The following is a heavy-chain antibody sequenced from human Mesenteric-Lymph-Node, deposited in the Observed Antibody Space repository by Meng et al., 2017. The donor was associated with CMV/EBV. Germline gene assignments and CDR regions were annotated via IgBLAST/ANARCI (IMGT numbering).Heavy chain of an antibody. Sequence: GGSLRLSCAASGFTFSTHWMSWVRQAPGKGLEWVANIRQDEREKYYVDSVKGRFTISRDNVKNSLYLQMNSLRVEDTAVYYCARGLTTIEVWGQGTLVTVSS. D-gene: IGHD5-12*01. CDR2: IRQDEREK. CDR1: GFTFSTHW. J-gene: IGHJ4*02. CDR3: ARGLTTIEV. V-gene: IGHV3-7*01.